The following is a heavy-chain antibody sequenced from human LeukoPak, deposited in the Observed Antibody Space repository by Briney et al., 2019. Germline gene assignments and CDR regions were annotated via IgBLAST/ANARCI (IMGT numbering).Heavy chain of an antibody. V-gene: IGHV1-46*01. CDR1: GYTFTAYY. CDR3: VGEKRGGTYDF. D-gene: IGHD3-16*01. CDR2: IRPGDNRM. Sequence: GASVKVSCKASGYTFTAYYIHWVRQAPGQGPEWMGTIRPGDNRMSYAEKFQGRVTLTRDMFTTTGYMELSSLTSEDTAVYYCVGEKRGGTYDFWGPGTLVTVSS. J-gene: IGHJ4*02.